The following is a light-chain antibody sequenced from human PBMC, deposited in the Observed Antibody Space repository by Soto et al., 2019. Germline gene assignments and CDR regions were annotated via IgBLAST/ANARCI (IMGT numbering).Light chain of an antibody. V-gene: IGLV2-23*02. Sequence: QSALTQPASVSGSPGQSITISCTGTSSDIGADDFVSWYQHHPDKTPKLIIFEVTYRPTGISHRFSASKSGNTASLTISGLQAEDEADYYCFSYAGSSTWVFGGGTKLTVL. J-gene: IGLJ3*02. CDR1: SSDIGADDF. CDR2: EVT. CDR3: FSYAGSSTWV.